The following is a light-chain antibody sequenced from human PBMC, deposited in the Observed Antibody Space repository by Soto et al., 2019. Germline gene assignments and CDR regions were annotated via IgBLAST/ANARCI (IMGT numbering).Light chain of an antibody. CDR1: SSNVGSYF. Sequence: QSVLTQPPSASGTPGQRVTISCSGSSSNVGSYFVNWYLHIPGAAPKLLIYSDGRRPSGVPDRFSGSKSGPSASLAISGLQSEDEADYYCAAWDVSLNGYVFGTGTKSPS. CDR2: SDG. J-gene: IGLJ1*01. V-gene: IGLV1-44*01. CDR3: AAWDVSLNGYV.